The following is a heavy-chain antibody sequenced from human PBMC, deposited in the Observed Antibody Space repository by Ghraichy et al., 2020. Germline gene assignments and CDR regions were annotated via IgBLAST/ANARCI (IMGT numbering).Heavy chain of an antibody. CDR1: GGSISSGGYS. Sequence: SETLSLTCTVSGGSISSGGYSWSWIRQPPGKGLEWFGYIYHSGSTYYNPSLKSRVTISVDRSKNQFSLKLSSVTAADTAVYYCARDRMVQGVGIDYWGQGTLVTVSS. V-gene: IGHV4-30-2*01. CDR3: ARDRMVQGVGIDY. J-gene: IGHJ4*02. CDR2: IYHSGST. D-gene: IGHD3-10*01.